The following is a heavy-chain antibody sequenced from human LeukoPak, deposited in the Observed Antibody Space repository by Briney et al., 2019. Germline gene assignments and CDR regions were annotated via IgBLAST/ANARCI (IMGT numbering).Heavy chain of an antibody. D-gene: IGHD3-10*01. CDR2: IYYSGST. Sequence: PSETLSLTCTVSGGSISSGGYYWSWIRQHPGKGLEWIGYIYYSGSTYYNPSLKSRVTISVDTSKNQFSLKLSSVTAADTAVYYCARDPYRVRGVIIDYWGQGTLVTVSS. V-gene: IGHV4-31*03. J-gene: IGHJ4*02. CDR3: ARDPYRVRGVIIDY. CDR1: GGSISSGGYY.